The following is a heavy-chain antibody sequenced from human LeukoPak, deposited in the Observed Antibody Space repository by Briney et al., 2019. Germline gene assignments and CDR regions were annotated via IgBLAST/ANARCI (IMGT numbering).Heavy chain of an antibody. CDR1: GFMFSTYS. CDR3: ASVYCSSTGCMRGAFDI. CDR2: ISSSSNTI. J-gene: IGHJ3*02. Sequence: PGGSLRLSCAASGFMFSTYSMNWVRQAPGKGLEWISYISSSSNTIYYADSVEGRFTISRDNAENSLYLQMNSLRVEDTAVYYCASVYCSSTGCMRGAFDIWGQGTVVTVSS. D-gene: IGHD2-2*01. V-gene: IGHV3-48*01.